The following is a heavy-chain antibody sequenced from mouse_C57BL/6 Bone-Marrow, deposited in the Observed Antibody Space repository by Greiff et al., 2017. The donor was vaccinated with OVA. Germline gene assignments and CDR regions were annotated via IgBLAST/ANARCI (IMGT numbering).Heavy chain of an antibody. CDR2: IYPGSGST. D-gene: IGHD1-1*01. CDR3: ARRIITTVGENSMDY. Sequence: VQLQQSGAELVKPGASVKMSCKASGYTFTSYWITWVKQRPGQGLEWIGDIYPGSGSTNYNEKFKSKATLTVDTSSSTAYMQLSSLTSEDSAVYYCARRIITTVGENSMDYWGQGTSVTVSS. J-gene: IGHJ4*01. CDR1: GYTFTSYW. V-gene: IGHV1-55*01.